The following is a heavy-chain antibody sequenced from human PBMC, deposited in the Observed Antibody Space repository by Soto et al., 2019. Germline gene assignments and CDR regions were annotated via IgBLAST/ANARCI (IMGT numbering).Heavy chain of an antibody. CDR2: IYYSGDT. V-gene: IGHV4-59*01. Sequence: SETLSLTCTVSGGSISGYYWSWIRQPPGKGLEWIGYIYYSGDTNYNPSLKSRVAISVDTSKNQFSLKLSSVTAADTAVYYCASYVLRSFHGGFDYWGQGTLVTVSS. J-gene: IGHJ4*02. D-gene: IGHD3-9*01. CDR1: GGSISGYY. CDR3: ASYVLRSFHGGFDY.